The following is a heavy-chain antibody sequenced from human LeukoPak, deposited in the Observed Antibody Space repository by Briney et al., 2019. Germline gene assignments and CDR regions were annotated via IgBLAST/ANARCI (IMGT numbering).Heavy chain of an antibody. V-gene: IGHV4-59*08. CDR2: IYYSGST. J-gene: IGHJ6*02. CDR1: GGSISSYY. Sequence: SETLSLTCTVSGGSISSYYWGWIRQPPGKGLEWIGYIYYSGSTNYNPSLKSRVTISVDTSKNQFSLKLSSVTAADTAVYYCARLEGYYYYGMDVWGQGTTVTVSS. CDR3: ARLEGYYYYGMDV.